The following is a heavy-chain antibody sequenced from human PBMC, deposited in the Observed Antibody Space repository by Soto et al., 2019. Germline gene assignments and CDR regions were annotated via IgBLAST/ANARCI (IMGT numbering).Heavy chain of an antibody. CDR1: GYTFTSYD. D-gene: IGHD6-13*01. Sequence: QVQLVQSGAEVKKPGASVKVSCKASGYTFTSYDINWVRQATGQGLEWMGWMNPNSGNTGYAQKFQGRVTRTSSTSISTAYMELSSLRSEDTAVYYCARGPGSWYYYYMDVWGKGTTVTVSS. CDR3: ARGPGSWYYYYMDV. J-gene: IGHJ6*03. CDR2: MNPNSGNT. V-gene: IGHV1-8*01.